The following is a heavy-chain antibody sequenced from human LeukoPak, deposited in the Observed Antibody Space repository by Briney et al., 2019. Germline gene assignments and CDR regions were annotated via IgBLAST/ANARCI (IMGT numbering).Heavy chain of an antibody. Sequence: GGSLRLSCAASGFTFSSYGMHWVRQAPGKGLEWVSAISGSGGSTYYADSVKGRFTISRDNSKNTLYLQMNSLRAEDTAVYYCAEVGVAAGYFQHWGQGTLVTVSS. D-gene: IGHD2-15*01. V-gene: IGHV3-23*01. CDR2: ISGSGGST. CDR1: GFTFSSYG. J-gene: IGHJ1*01. CDR3: AEVGVAAGYFQH.